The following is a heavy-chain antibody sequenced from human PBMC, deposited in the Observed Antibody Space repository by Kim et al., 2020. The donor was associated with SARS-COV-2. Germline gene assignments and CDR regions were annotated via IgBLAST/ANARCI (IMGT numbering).Heavy chain of an antibody. CDR3: ARGAGRELRIDY. Sequence: SETLSLTCAVYGGSFSGYYWSWIRQPPGKGLEWIGEINHSGSTNYNPSLKSRVTISVDTSKNQFSLKLSSVTTADTAVYYCARGAGRELRIDYWGQGTL. CDR1: GGSFSGYY. CDR2: INHSGST. D-gene: IGHD1-26*01. J-gene: IGHJ4*02. V-gene: IGHV4-34*01.